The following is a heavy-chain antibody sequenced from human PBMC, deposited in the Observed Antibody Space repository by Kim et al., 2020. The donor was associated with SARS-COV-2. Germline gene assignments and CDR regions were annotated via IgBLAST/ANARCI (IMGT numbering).Heavy chain of an antibody. CDR1: GYTFTSYG. CDR3: ARAGPSNYGDLLRGDY. D-gene: IGHD4-17*01. J-gene: IGHJ4*02. V-gene: IGHV1-18*01. CDR2: ISAYNGNT. Sequence: ASVKVSCKASGYTFTSYGISWVRQAPGQGLEWMGWISAYNGNTNYAQKLQGRVTMTTDTSTSTAYMELRSLRSDDTAVYYCARAGPSNYGDLLRGDYWGQGTLVTVSS.